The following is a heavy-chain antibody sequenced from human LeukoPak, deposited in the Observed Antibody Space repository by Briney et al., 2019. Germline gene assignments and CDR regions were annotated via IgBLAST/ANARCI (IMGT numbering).Heavy chain of an antibody. Sequence: GGSLRLSCSASGFIFSAYGMHWVRQAPGKGLEWVALIWYNGNNQYYADSVKGRFTISRDNSKNTLYLQMNSLRAEDSAVYYCARGVRAWEVPTEGFDYWGQGTLVTVSS. V-gene: IGHV3-33*01. CDR1: GFIFSAYG. CDR2: IWYNGNNQ. D-gene: IGHD1-26*01. CDR3: ARGVRAWEVPTEGFDY. J-gene: IGHJ4*02.